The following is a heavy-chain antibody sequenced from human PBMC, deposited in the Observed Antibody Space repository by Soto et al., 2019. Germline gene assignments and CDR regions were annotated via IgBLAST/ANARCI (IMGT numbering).Heavy chain of an antibody. Sequence: QVQLVQSGAEVKKPGSSVKVSCKASGGTFSSYAISWVRQAPGQGLEWMGGTIPIFGTANYAQKFQGRVTITADESTSKAYMELSSLRSEDTAVYYCARTLVPEDYYYYGMDVWGQGTTVTVSS. CDR2: TIPIFGTA. D-gene: IGHD6-6*01. CDR3: ARTLVPEDYYYYGMDV. J-gene: IGHJ6*02. V-gene: IGHV1-69*01. CDR1: GGTFSSYA.